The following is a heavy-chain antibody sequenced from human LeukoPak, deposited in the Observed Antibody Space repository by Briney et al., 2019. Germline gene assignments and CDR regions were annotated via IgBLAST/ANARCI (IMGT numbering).Heavy chain of an antibody. J-gene: IGHJ4*02. V-gene: IGHV3-15*01. CDR1: GFTFSNAW. Sequence: GGSLRLSCAASGFTFSNAWMSWVRQGPGKGLEWVGRIKSKTDGGTTDYAAPVKGRFTISRDDSKNTLYLQMNSLNTEDTAVYYCTTQRSRITMVRGVIRSDHWGQGTLVTVSS. CDR2: IKSKTDGGTT. D-gene: IGHD3-10*01. CDR3: TTQRSRITMVRGVIRSDH.